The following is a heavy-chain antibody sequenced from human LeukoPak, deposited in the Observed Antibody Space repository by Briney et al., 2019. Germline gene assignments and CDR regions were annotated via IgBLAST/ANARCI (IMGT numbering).Heavy chain of an antibody. D-gene: IGHD5-18*01. V-gene: IGHV3-66*01. CDR1: GFSVNDDH. Sequence: GGSLRLSCEASGFSVNDDHMTWVRQAPGKGLQWVSVLYKGGSTHYADSVKARFSISRDTSKNTVFLHMKSLRVEDTAVYYCAREVLGYSYGDNWFDPWGQGSLVTVSS. CDR2: LYKGGST. J-gene: IGHJ5*02. CDR3: AREVLGYSYGDNWFDP.